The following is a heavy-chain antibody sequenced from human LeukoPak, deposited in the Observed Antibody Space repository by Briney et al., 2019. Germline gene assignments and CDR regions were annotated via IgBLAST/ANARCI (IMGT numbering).Heavy chain of an antibody. J-gene: IGHJ4*02. CDR1: GYTFTSYY. CDR2: INPSGGST. Sequence: EASVKVSCKASGYTFTSYYMHWVRQAPGQGLEWMGIINPSGGSTSYAQKFRGRVTMTRDTSTTTVYMELTSLKSDDAAVYYCARGKEMATITGGPDYWGQGTLVTVSS. D-gene: IGHD5-24*01. CDR3: ARGKEMATITGGPDY. V-gene: IGHV1-46*01.